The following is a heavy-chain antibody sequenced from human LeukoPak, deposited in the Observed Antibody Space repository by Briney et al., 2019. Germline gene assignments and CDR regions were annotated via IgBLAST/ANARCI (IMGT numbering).Heavy chain of an antibody. CDR2: IYHSGST. J-gene: IGHJ3*02. CDR1: GGSINSYY. D-gene: IGHD5-24*01. Sequence: SETLSLTCTVSGGSINSYYWNWIRQPPGKGLEWIGYIYHSGSTNYNPSLKSRVTISLDTSKNQFSLKLTSVTAADTAIYYCARVGGMTTINNAAFDIWGQGTMVTVSS. CDR3: ARVGGMTTINNAAFDI. V-gene: IGHV4-59*01.